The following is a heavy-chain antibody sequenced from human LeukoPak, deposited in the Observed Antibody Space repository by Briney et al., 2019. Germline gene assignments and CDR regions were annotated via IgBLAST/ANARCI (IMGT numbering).Heavy chain of an antibody. CDR3: AKDNCSSTSCYTGFFDY. J-gene: IGHJ4*02. Sequence: GGSLRLSCAASGFTFSSYWMSWVRQAPGKGLEWVANIKQDEIEKYFVDSVKGRFTLSRDNAKNSLYLQMNSLRAEDTAVYYCAKDNCSSTSCYTGFFDYWGQGTLVTVSS. D-gene: IGHD2-2*02. CDR2: IKQDEIEK. V-gene: IGHV3-7*01. CDR1: GFTFSSYW.